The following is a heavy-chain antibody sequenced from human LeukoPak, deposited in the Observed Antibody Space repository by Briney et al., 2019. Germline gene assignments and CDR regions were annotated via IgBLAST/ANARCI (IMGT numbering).Heavy chain of an antibody. J-gene: IGHJ6*02. CDR3: ARAARRYYGSGTRGYYYGMDV. CDR1: GGTVSSYA. Sequence: SVKVSCKASGGTVSSYAISWVRQAPGQGLEWMGRIIPILGIANYAQKFQGRVTITADKSTSTAYMELSSLRSEDTAVYYCARAARRYYGSGTRGYYYGMDVWGQGTTVTVSS. CDR2: IIPILGIA. D-gene: IGHD3-10*01. V-gene: IGHV1-69*04.